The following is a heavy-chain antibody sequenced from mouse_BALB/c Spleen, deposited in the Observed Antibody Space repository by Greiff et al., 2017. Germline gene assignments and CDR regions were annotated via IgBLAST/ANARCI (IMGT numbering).Heavy chain of an antibody. J-gene: IGHJ3*01. CDR3: ARGNWAFFAY. D-gene: IGHD4-1*01. Sequence: EVKLVESGGGLVKPGGSLKLSCAASGFTFSDYYMYWVRQTPEKRLEWVATISDGGSYTYYPDSVKGRFTISRDNAKNNLYLQMSSLKSEDTAMYYCARGNWAFFAYWGQGTLVTVSA. CDR2: ISDGGSYT. V-gene: IGHV5-4*02. CDR1: GFTFSDYY.